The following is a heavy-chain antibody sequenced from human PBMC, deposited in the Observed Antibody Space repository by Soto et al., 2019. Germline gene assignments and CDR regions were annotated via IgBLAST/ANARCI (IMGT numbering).Heavy chain of an antibody. CDR1: GFTFSSYA. Sequence: EVQLLESGGGLVQPGGSLRLSCAASGFTFSSYAMSWVRQAPGKGLEWVSAISGSGGSTYYADSVKGRFTISRDNSKNTPYLQMNSLRAEETAVYYCVRKQYFDYWGQGTLVTISS. V-gene: IGHV3-23*01. CDR3: VRKQYFDY. CDR2: ISGSGGST. J-gene: IGHJ4*02.